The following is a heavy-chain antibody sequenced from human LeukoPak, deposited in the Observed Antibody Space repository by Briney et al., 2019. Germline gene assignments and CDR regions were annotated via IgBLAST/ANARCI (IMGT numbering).Heavy chain of an antibody. V-gene: IGHV1-69*04. CDR3: ARVTVVTGHGAFDI. J-gene: IGHJ3*02. CDR2: IIPILGIA. D-gene: IGHD4-23*01. Sequence: SVKVSCKASGGTFSSYAISWVRQAPGQGLEWMGRIIPILGIANYAQKFQGRVTITADKSTSTAYMELSSLRSEDTAVYYCARVTVVTGHGAFDIWGQGTMVTVSS. CDR1: GGTFSSYA.